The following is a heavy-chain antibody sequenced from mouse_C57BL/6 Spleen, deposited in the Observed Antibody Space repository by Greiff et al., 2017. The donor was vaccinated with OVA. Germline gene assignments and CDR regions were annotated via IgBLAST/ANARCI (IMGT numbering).Heavy chain of an antibody. CDR3: TTDYGSSLFAY. CDR1: GFNIKDDY. CDR2: IDPENGDT. V-gene: IGHV14-4*01. D-gene: IGHD1-1*01. J-gene: IGHJ3*01. Sequence: VQLQQSGAELVRPGASVKLSSTASGFNIKDDYMHWVKQRPEQGLEWIGWIDPENGDTEYASKFQGKATITADTSSNTAYLQLSSLTSEDTAVYYCTTDYGSSLFAYWGQGTLVTVSA.